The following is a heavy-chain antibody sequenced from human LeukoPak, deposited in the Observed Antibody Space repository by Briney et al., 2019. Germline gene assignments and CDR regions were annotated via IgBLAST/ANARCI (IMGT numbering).Heavy chain of an antibody. Sequence: SVKVSCKASGGTFSSYAISWVRQSPGQGLEWMGGIIPIFGTANYAQKFQGRVTITADESTSTAYMELSSLRSEDTAVYYCAREAVAGLGRVDYWGQGTLVTVSS. CDR2: IIPIFGTA. CDR1: GGTFSSYA. CDR3: AREAVAGLGRVDY. V-gene: IGHV1-69*13. J-gene: IGHJ4*02. D-gene: IGHD6-19*01.